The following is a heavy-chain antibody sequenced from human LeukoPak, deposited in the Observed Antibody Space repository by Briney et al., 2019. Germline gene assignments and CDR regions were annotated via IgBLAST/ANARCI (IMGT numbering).Heavy chain of an antibody. D-gene: IGHD4-17*01. CDR2: FNVGNGNT. Sequence: ASVKVSGKAFGKTLIGLVIIWGRRAPGKGLGGLGWFNVGNGNTKYSQKFLGRVTITRDTSASTAYMELSSLRSEDTAVYYCARDSYMRYGDYQTDWFDPWGQGTLVTVSS. CDR1: GKTLIGLV. J-gene: IGHJ5*02. CDR3: ARDSYMRYGDYQTDWFDP. V-gene: IGHV1-3*01.